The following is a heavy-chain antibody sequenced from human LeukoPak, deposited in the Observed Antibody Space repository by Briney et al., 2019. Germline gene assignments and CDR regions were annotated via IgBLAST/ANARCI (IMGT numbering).Heavy chain of an antibody. CDR2: INPNSGGT. J-gene: IGHJ4*02. CDR1: GYTFTGYY. V-gene: IGHV1-2*02. D-gene: IGHD5-18*01. Sequence: ASVKVSCKASGYTFTGYYMHWVRQAPGQGLEWMGWINPNSGGTNYAQKFQGRVTMTRDTSISTAYMELSRLRSDDTAVYYCAREMDTAMGYDADYWGQGTLVTASS. CDR3: AREMDTAMGYDADY.